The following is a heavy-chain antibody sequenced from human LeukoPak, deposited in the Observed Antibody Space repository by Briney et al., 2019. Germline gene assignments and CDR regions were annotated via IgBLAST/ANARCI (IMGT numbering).Heavy chain of an antibody. CDR2: ISSFSGTI. Sequence: GGSLRLSCVASGITFSSYSMNWVRQAPGKGLEWVSYISSFSGTINYADSVKGRFTISRDNAKNTLYLQMNSLRAEDTAVYYCAKLGVGYWGQGTLVTVSS. J-gene: IGHJ4*02. CDR3: AKLGVGY. V-gene: IGHV3-48*01. D-gene: IGHD3-3*02. CDR1: GITFSSYS.